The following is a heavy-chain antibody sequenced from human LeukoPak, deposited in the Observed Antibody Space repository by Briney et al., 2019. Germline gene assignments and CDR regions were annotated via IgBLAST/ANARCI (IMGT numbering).Heavy chain of an antibody. D-gene: IGHD3-9*01. J-gene: IGHJ6*03. V-gene: IGHV3-21*01. CDR2: ISSSSSYI. Sequence: GGSMRLSCAGSGFTFSSYSMNWVRQVPGKGLEWVSFISSSSSYIYYADSVKGRFTISRDNAKNSLYLQMSSLRAEDTAVYYCARDHDWDYMDVWGKGTTVTVSS. CDR3: ARDHDWDYMDV. CDR1: GFTFSSYS.